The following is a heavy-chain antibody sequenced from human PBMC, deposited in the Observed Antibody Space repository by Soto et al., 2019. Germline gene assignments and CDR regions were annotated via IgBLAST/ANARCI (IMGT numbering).Heavy chain of an antibody. Sequence: GGSLRLSCAASGFTFSSYGMHWVRQAPGKGLEWVAVIWYDGSNKYYADSVKGRFTISRDNSKNTLYLQMNSLRAEDTAVYYCARVSSSSWHVDYWGQGTLVTVSS. CDR1: GFTFSSYG. CDR3: ARVSSSSWHVDY. V-gene: IGHV3-33*01. CDR2: IWYDGSNK. J-gene: IGHJ4*02. D-gene: IGHD6-13*01.